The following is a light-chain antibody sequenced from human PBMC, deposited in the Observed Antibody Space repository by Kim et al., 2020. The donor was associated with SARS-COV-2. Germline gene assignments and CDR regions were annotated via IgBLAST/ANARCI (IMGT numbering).Light chain of an antibody. Sequence: EIVLTQSPGTLSLSLGERATLSCRASQSVINNYLAWYQQKVGQPPRLLIYGASIRTTGIPDRFSGSGSGTDFTLTISRLEPEDFAVYYCQHYGASLRTFGQGTKVDIK. J-gene: IGKJ1*01. V-gene: IGKV3-20*01. CDR3: QHYGASLRT. CDR1: QSVINNY. CDR2: GAS.